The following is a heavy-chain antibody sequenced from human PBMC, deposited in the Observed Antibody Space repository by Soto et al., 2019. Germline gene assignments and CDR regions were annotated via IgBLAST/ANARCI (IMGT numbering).Heavy chain of an antibody. V-gene: IGHV3-48*01. J-gene: IGHJ6*03. Sequence: PGGSLRLSCAASEFTFVTYSMNWVRQAPGKGLEWLSYISSSSGTIYYADSVKGRFTTSRDNAKNSLYLQMNSLRAEDTAVYYCARWSAVCDYPHYFMDVWGKGTSVIGSS. CDR3: ARWSAVCDYPHYFMDV. CDR2: ISSSSGTI. CDR1: EFTFVTYS. D-gene: IGHD4-17*01.